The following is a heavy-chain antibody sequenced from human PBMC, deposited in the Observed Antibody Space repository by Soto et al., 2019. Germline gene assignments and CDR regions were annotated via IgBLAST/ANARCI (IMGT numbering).Heavy chain of an antibody. Sequence: QVRLVEPGGGVVQPGWSLRLSCAASGFAFSSYGMDCVRQAPGKGLEWVAVISKDGRKKYYAASVKGRFTISRDNSKNMLCLQMDSVRAVDTAVYYCADPGCTELDVWGQGTTVTVSS. J-gene: IGHJ6*02. CDR1: GFAFSSYG. CDR2: ISKDGRKK. CDR3: ADPGCTELDV. V-gene: IGHV3-30*03.